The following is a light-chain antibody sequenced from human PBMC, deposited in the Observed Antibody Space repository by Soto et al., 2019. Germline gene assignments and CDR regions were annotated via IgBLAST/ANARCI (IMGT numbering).Light chain of an antibody. CDR1: QSVDSRF. CDR2: GAS. CDR3: QQYVSSVT. V-gene: IGKV3-20*01. Sequence: DIVLTQSPGSLSLSPGERATLSCRASQSVDSRFFAWYQQKPGQAPRLLIYGASKRATGTPDRFSGSGSGTDFTLTITRLEPEDFAVYYCQQYVSSVTFGQGTKVEI. J-gene: IGKJ1*01.